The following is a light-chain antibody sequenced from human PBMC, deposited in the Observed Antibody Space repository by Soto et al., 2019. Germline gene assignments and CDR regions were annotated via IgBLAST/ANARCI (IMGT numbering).Light chain of an antibody. CDR3: ATWDDSLNAVV. V-gene: IGLV1-44*01. J-gene: IGLJ2*01. CDR1: SSNIGIKT. Sequence: QSVLTQPPSASGTPGQRVTISCSGTSSNIGIKTVNWYQQLPGTAPKLLIHSDNQRPSGVPARFSGSKSGTSASLAISGVQSEDEADYHSATWDDSLNAVVFGGGTKLTVL. CDR2: SDN.